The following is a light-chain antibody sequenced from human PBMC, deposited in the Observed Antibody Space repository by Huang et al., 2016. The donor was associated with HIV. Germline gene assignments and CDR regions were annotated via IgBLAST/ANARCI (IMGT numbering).Light chain of an antibody. V-gene: IGKV1-5*01. CDR3: QQYDAYPWT. CDR1: QSMNTW. CDR2: DVS. Sequence: DIQMTQSPSTLSASVGDRVTITCRASQSMNTWLAWYQQKPGKAPKLLIYDVSSLESGVPSRFRGSGSWTEFTLTISSLQPDDFATYYCQQYDAYPWTFGQGTKVEVK. J-gene: IGKJ1*01.